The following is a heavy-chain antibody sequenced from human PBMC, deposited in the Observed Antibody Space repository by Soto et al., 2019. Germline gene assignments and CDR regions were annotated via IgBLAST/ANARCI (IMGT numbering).Heavy chain of an antibody. Sequence: QLQLQESGPGLVKPSETLSLTCTVSGGSISNSNYYWGWIGQPPGKGLEWIGSIYKGGNPYYNPSLHSRVTLSVDTSRNKLSLKLASVTAADTAVYYCASPGQYSSGWTGPWDHFQYWGQGTLVTVSS. V-gene: IGHV4-39*01. D-gene: IGHD6-19*01. CDR1: GGSISNSNYY. CDR3: ASPGQYSSGWTGPWDHFQY. CDR2: IYKGGNP. J-gene: IGHJ1*01.